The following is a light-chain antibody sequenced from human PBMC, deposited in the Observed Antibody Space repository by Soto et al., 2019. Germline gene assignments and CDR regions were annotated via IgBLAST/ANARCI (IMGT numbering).Light chain of an antibody. CDR2: AAS. Sequence: DIQMTQSPPSLSASVGDTVTITCRASQTVQNYVNWYQQKPGKAPKLLIFAASTLQSGVPSRFSGSGSGTNFSLTISSLQPEDFASYYRHHSKGAPPNTFGQGTKREIK. J-gene: IGKJ2*01. V-gene: IGKV1-39*01. CDR3: HHSKGAPPNT. CDR1: QTVQNY.